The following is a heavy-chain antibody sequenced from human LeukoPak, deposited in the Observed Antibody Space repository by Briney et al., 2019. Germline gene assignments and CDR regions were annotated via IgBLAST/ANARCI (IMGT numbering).Heavy chain of an antibody. CDR3: TTSPYTTYYDILTGYEYYYYYMDV. CDR1: GFTFSNAW. D-gene: IGHD3-9*01. CDR2: IKSKTDGGTT. J-gene: IGHJ6*03. Sequence: PGGSLRLSCAASGFTFSNAWMSWVRQAPGKGLEWVGRIKSKTDGGTTDYAAPVKGRFTISRDDSKNTLYLQMNSLKTEDTAVYYCTTSPYTTYYDILTGYEYYYYYMDVWGKGTTVTISS. V-gene: IGHV3-15*01.